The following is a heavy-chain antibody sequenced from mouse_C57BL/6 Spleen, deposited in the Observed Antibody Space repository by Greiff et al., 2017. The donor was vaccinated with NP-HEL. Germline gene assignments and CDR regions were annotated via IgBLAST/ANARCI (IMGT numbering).Heavy chain of an antibody. V-gene: IGHV1-58*01. CDR3: AGSDGSSYFDD. CDR1: GYTFTSYW. D-gene: IGHD1-1*01. Sequence: DVKLQESGAELVRPGSSVKMSCKTSGYTFTSYWINWVKQRPGQGLEWIGYIYIGNGYTEYNQKFKGKATLTLDTSSSTAYMQLSSLTSKDSANYFCAGSDGSSYFDDWGQGTTLTVSS. J-gene: IGHJ2*01. CDR2: IYIGNGYT.